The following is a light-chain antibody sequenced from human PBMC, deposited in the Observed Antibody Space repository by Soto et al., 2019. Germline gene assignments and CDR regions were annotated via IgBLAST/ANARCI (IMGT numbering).Light chain of an antibody. Sequence: IFVPHTPACLSVSIGTRLSLSCMTIPVVIADLALNQQTPGQAPTLLIYDAYSSTTCLPARISGSGSGTEFTLTISSLHSEDFAVYYCQQYNNWPGTFGQGTKV. CDR3: QQYNNWPGT. CDR1: PVVIAD. V-gene: IGKV3-15*01. CDR2: DAY. J-gene: IGKJ1*01.